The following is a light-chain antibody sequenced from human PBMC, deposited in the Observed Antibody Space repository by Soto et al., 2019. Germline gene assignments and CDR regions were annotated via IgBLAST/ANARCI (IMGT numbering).Light chain of an antibody. CDR3: QTYDSSLGGSNTDV. CDR2: GNS. Sequence: QSVLTQPPSVSGAPGQRVTISCTGSSSNIGAGYDVHWYQQLPGTAPKLLIYGNSNRPSGVPDRFSGSKSGTSASLAITGRQAEDEADHQCQTYDSSLGGSNTDVFGTGTKDTVL. J-gene: IGLJ1*01. CDR1: SSNIGAGYD. V-gene: IGLV1-40*01.